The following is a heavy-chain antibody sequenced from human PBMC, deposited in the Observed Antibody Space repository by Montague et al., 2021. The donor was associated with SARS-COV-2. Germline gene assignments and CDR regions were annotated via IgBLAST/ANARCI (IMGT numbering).Heavy chain of an antibody. Sequence: SETLSLTCTVAGGSISSSSYDWGWIRQPPGMGLEWIGSIYYSGSTYYNPSLKSRITISVDTSKNQFSLRLTSVTAADTAVYYCARDIRIPMLIVIQGYGMDVWGQGTTVTVSS. CDR1: GGSISSSSYD. CDR3: ARDIRIPMLIVIQGYGMDV. J-gene: IGHJ6*02. CDR2: IYYSGST. V-gene: IGHV4-39*07. D-gene: IGHD3-22*01.